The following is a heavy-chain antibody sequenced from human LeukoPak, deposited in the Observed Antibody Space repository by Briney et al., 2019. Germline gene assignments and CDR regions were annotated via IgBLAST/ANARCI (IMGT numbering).Heavy chain of an antibody. V-gene: IGHV1-2*02. CDR1: GYTFTDDY. J-gene: IGHJ6*03. Sequence: ASVKVSCKASGYTFTDDYMHWVRQAPGQGLEWMGWINPDSGFTNYAQKFQGRVTMTRDTSISTAYMELSRLRSDDTAVYYCARDPGIADPLSPYYYYYMDVWGKGTTVTVSS. CDR2: INPDSGFT. D-gene: IGHD6-13*01. CDR3: ARDPGIADPLSPYYYYYMDV.